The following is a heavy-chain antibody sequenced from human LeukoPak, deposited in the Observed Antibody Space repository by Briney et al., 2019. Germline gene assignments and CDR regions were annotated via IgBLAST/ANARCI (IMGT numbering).Heavy chain of an antibody. V-gene: IGHV3-33*06. CDR1: GFTFSSYG. CDR3: AKQYSYGYDY. Sequence: GRSLRLSCSASGFTFSSYGMNWVRQAPGKGLEWVAVIWYDGSNKYYADSVKGRFTISRDNSKNTLYLQMNTLRAEDTAVYYCAKQYSYGYDYWGQGTLVTVSS. CDR2: IWYDGSNK. D-gene: IGHD5-18*01. J-gene: IGHJ4*02.